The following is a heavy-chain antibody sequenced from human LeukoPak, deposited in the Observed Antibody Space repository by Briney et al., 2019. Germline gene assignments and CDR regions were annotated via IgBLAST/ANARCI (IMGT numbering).Heavy chain of an antibody. J-gene: IGHJ4*02. CDR1: GFTVSSNS. D-gene: IGHD4/OR15-4a*01. Sequence: GGSLRLSCTVSGFTVSSNSMSWVRQAPGKGLEWVSFIYSGTIHYSDSVKGRFTISRDNSKNTLYLQMNSLRAEHTAVYYCARRAGAYSHPYDYWGQGTLATVSS. CDR2: IYSGTI. CDR3: ARRAGAYSHPYDY. V-gene: IGHV3-53*01.